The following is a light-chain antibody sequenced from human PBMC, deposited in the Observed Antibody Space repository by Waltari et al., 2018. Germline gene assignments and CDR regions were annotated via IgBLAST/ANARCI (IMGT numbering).Light chain of an antibody. J-gene: IGKJ2*01. CDR2: VAS. CDR1: QRISNY. V-gene: IGKV1-39*01. CDR3: QQSYNAPYT. Sequence: DIQMTQSPSSLPASVGDSVTITCRSSQRISNYLNWYQHKPGEAPKLLVYVASNLQRGVPSRFSGSGSETDFTLTISSLQLEDFATYYCQQSYNAPYTFGQGTNVEIK.